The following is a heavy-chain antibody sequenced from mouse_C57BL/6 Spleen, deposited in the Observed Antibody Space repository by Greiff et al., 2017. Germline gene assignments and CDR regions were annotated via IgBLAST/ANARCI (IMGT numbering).Heavy chain of an antibody. V-gene: IGHV1-26*01. D-gene: IGHD1-1*01. CDR1: GYTFTDYY. Sequence: EVQLQQSGPELVQPGASVKISCKASGYTFTDYYMNWVKQSHGKSLEWIGDINPNNGGTSYNQKFKGKATWTVDKSSSTAYMELRSLTSEDSAVYYCARELRREWRDYFDYWGQGTTLTVSS. CDR3: ARELRREWRDYFDY. J-gene: IGHJ2*01. CDR2: INPNNGGT.